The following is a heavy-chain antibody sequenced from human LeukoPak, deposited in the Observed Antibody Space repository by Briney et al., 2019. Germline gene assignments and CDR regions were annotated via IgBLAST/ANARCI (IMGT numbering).Heavy chain of an antibody. D-gene: IGHD3-9*01. J-gene: IGHJ4*02. V-gene: IGHV4-34*01. CDR3: ARRPLYYDILTGYYKEYYFDY. CDR1: GGSFSGYY. Sequence: PSETLSLTCTVYGGSFSGYYWSWIRQPPGKGLEWIGEINHSGSTNYNPSLKSRVTISVDTSKNQFSLKLSSVTAADTAVYYCARRPLYYDILTGYYKEYYFDYWGQGTLVTVSS. CDR2: INHSGST.